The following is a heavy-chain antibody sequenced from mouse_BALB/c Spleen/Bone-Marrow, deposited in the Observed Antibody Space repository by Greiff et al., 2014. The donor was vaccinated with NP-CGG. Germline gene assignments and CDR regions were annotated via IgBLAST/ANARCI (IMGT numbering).Heavy chain of an antibody. D-gene: IGHD1-1*01. CDR1: GYSFTGYF. CDR2: INPYNGDT. CDR3: ARSGYYGSSYFDY. J-gene: IGHJ2*01. Sequence: EVQLQQSGPELVKPGASVMISCKASGYSFTGYFMNWVMQSHGKSLEWIGRINPYNGDTFYNQKFKGKATLTVDKSSSTAHMELRSLASEDSAVYYCARSGYYGSSYFDYWGQGTTLTVSS. V-gene: IGHV1-20*02.